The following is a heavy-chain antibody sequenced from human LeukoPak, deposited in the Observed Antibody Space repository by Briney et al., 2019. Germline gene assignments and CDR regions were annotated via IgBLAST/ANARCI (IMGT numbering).Heavy chain of an antibody. V-gene: IGHV3-23*01. CDR2: ISGSGGST. CDR3: AKDRSYYYDSSGHRGAFDI. CDR1: RFTFSNYA. J-gene: IGHJ3*02. D-gene: IGHD3-22*01. Sequence: PGGSLRLSCAASRFTFSNYAMHWVRQAPGKGLEWVSAISGSGGSTYYADSVKGRFTISRDNSKNTLYLQMNSLRAEDTAVYYCAKDRSYYYDSSGHRGAFDIWGQGTMVTVSS.